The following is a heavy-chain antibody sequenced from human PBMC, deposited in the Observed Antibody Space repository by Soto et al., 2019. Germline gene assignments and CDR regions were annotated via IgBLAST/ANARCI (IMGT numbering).Heavy chain of an antibody. Sequence: SETLSLTCTVSGGSISSGVFYWSWIRQHPGKGLEWIGYIYYSGSTYYNPSLKSRVTISVDTSKNQFSLKLSSVTAADTAVYYCARDRGSGGDVWGQGTTVTVSS. CDR3: ARDRGSGGDV. V-gene: IGHV4-31*03. D-gene: IGHD3-10*01. J-gene: IGHJ6*02. CDR1: GGSISSGVFY. CDR2: IYYSGST.